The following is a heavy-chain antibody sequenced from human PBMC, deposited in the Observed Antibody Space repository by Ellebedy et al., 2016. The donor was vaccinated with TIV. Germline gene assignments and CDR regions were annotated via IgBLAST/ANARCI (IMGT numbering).Heavy chain of an antibody. CDR3: ARGDSSGWYYY. V-gene: IGHV4-34*01. J-gene: IGHJ4*02. Sequence: MPSETLSLTCAVYGGSFSGYYWSWIRQPPGKGLEWIGEINHSGSTNYNPSLKRRVTISVDTSKNQFSLKLSSVTAADTAVYYCARGDSSGWYYYWGQGTLVTVSS. CDR2: INHSGST. D-gene: IGHD6-19*01. CDR1: GGSFSGYY.